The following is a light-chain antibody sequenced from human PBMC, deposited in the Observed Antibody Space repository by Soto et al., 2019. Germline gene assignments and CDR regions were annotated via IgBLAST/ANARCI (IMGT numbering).Light chain of an antibody. CDR3: QQHDNWPRT. J-gene: IGKJ1*01. CDR1: QDISSN. Sequence: EIVMTQSPTTLSVSPGERGTLSCRASQDISSNLAWYQQKPGQTPRLLIHGASTRATGIPARFSGSGSGTRFTLPIASLQSEDFAVYYCQQHDNWPRTFGQGTKGDSK. V-gene: IGKV3-15*01. CDR2: GAS.